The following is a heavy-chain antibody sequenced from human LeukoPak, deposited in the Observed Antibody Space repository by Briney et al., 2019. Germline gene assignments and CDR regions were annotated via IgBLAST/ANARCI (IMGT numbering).Heavy chain of an antibody. J-gene: IGHJ4*02. V-gene: IGHV4-39*07. CDR1: GGSISSSSYY. CDR3: ARDAGYYDFWSGYPAHPYYFDY. CDR2: IHYSGST. Sequence: PSETLSLTCTVSGGSISSSSYYWGWIRQPPGKGLEWIGSIHYSGSTYYNPSLKSRVTISVDTSKNQFSLKLSSVTAADTAVYYCARDAGYYDFWSGYPAHPYYFDYWGQGTLVTVSS. D-gene: IGHD3-3*01.